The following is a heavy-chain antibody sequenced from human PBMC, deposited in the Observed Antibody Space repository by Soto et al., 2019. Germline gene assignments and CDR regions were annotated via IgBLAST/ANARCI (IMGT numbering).Heavy chain of an antibody. J-gene: IGHJ6*03. Sequence: GASVKVSCKASGGTFSSYTISWVRQAPGQGLEWMGRIIPILGIANYAQKFQGRVTITADKSTSTAYMELSSLRSEDTAVYYCARPNISGNYYYYMDVWGKGTTVTVSS. CDR2: IIPILGIA. CDR3: ARPNISGNYYYYMDV. CDR1: GGTFSSYT. D-gene: IGHD2-8*01. V-gene: IGHV1-69*02.